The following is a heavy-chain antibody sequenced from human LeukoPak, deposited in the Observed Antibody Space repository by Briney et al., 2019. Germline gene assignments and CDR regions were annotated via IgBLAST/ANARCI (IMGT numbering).Heavy chain of an antibody. Sequence: GGSLRLSCAASGFTFSSYWMHWVRQAPGKGPVWVSRIRSDGSSASYADSVKGRFTISRDNAKNTLYLQMNSLRAEDTAVYYCARVRYCDYWGQGTLVTVSS. CDR2: IRSDGSSA. CDR1: GFTFSSYW. D-gene: IGHD1-14*01. CDR3: ARVRYCDY. J-gene: IGHJ4*02. V-gene: IGHV3-74*01.